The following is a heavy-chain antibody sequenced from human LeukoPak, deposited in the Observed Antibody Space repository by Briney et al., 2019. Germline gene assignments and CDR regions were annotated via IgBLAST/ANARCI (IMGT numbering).Heavy chain of an antibody. CDR1: GFTFSDHG. Sequence: GGSLRLSCAASGFTFSDHGMNWVRQAPGKGLEWVSGISPSGDITYYADSVKGRFTISRDNSKNTLYLEVISLTAEDTAVYYCAKDDAWLRFGEWSQGTLVTVSS. CDR3: AKDDAWLRFGE. V-gene: IGHV3-23*01. CDR2: ISPSGDIT. J-gene: IGHJ4*02. D-gene: IGHD3-10*01.